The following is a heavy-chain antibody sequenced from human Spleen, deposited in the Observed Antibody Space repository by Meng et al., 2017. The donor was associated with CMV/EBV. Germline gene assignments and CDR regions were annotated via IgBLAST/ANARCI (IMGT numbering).Heavy chain of an antibody. J-gene: IGHJ4*02. CDR3: AREYYDFSLVDF. V-gene: IGHV3-74*01. D-gene: IGHD3-3*01. CDR1: GFTLSLYW. CDR2: INSDGSMT. Sequence: GESLKISCAASGFTLSLYWMHWVRQVPGKGLVWVSRINSDGSMTDYADSVKGRFTISRDNAKDTLFLQMNSLRVEDTAVYYCAREYYDFSLVDFWGQGTLVTVSS.